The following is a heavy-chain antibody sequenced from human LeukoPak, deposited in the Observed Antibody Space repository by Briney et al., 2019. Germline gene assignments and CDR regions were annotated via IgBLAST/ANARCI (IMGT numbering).Heavy chain of an antibody. D-gene: IGHD5-24*01. CDR2: ICQDGNGR. CDR3: ARWRGLQSEFDH. CDR1: GFTFSSYC. J-gene: IGHJ4*02. Sequence: PGGSLRLSCAASGFTFSSYCMGWVRQTPGKRLECVATICQDGNGRDFVDSVKGRFTISRDNAKNSLYLEMNSLRVDDTAGYYCARWRGLQSEFDHWGQGTLVTVSS. V-gene: IGHV3-7*01.